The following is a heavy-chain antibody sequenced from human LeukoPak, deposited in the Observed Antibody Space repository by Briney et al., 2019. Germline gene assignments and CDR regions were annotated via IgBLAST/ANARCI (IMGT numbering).Heavy chain of an antibody. V-gene: IGHV3-21*01. CDR1: GFTFSSYG. D-gene: IGHD2-15*01. CDR3: ARDWYCSGGSCYSFDY. Sequence: GGSLRLSCEALGFTFSSYGMNWVRQAPGKGLGGAPSISSSSSYIYYADSVKGRFTISRDNAKNSLYLQMNSLRAEDTAVYYCARDWYCSGGSCYSFDYWGQGTLVTVSS. J-gene: IGHJ4*02. CDR2: ISSSSSYI.